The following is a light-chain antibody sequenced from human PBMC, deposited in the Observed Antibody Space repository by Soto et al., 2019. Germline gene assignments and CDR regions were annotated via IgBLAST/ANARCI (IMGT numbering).Light chain of an antibody. CDR3: SSYTSSSTKV. CDR1: SSDVGGYNY. CDR2: DVS. J-gene: IGLJ3*02. Sequence: QSALTQPASVSGSPGQSITISCTGTSSDVGGYNYVSWYQQHPGKAPKLMIYDVSNRPSGVSNRFSGSNSGNTASLTPSGLQAEDEAHYYCSSYTSSSTKVFGGGTKLTVL. V-gene: IGLV2-14*01.